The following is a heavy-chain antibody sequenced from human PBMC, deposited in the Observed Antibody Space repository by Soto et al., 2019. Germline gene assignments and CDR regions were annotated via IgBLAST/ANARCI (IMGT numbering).Heavy chain of an antibody. D-gene: IGHD3-22*01. CDR1: GYSISSGYY. J-gene: IGHJ4*02. Sequence: SETLSLTCAVSGYSISSGYYWGWIRQPPGKGLEWIGSIYHSGSTYYNPSLKSRVTISVDTPKNQFSLKLSSVTAADTAVYYCARASYYYDSSGLTYYFDYWGQGTLVTVSS. CDR3: ARASYYYDSSGLTYYFDY. CDR2: IYHSGST. V-gene: IGHV4-38-2*01.